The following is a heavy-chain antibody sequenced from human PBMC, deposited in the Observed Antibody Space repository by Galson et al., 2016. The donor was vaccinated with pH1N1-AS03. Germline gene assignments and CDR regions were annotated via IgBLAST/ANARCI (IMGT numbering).Heavy chain of an antibody. CDR1: GGSFRGYY. D-gene: IGHD3-10*01. J-gene: IGHJ4*02. CDR3: TRGRFESGSYYNNGFDY. CDR2: IDDSGSS. Sequence: LSLTCGVSGGSFRGYYWTWIRLPPGKGLEWIGEIDDSGSSNSIPSLKSRLTMSVDTSANRFPLQLSSVTAADTAVYYCTRGRFESGSYYNNGFDYWGQGTPVTVSS. V-gene: IGHV4-34*01.